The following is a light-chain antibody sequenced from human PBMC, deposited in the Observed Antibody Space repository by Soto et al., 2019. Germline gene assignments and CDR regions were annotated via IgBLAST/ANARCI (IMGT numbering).Light chain of an antibody. V-gene: IGKV3-11*01. J-gene: IGKJ5*01. CDR3: QQRSNGIT. Sequence: EIVLTQSPATLSLSPGERATLSCRASQSVSSYLVWYQQKPGQAPRLLIHDASNRATGIPARFSGSGCGTDFTLTISSLEPEDFAVYYCQQRSNGITFGQGTRLEIK. CDR2: DAS. CDR1: QSVSSY.